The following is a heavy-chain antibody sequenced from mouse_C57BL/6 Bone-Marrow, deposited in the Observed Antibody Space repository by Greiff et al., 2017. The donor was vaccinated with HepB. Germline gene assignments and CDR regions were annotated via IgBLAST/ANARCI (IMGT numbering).Heavy chain of an antibody. CDR3: ARWDYYGSLWYFDV. Sequence: VQLQQSGAELVRPGASVKLSCTASGFNIKDYYMHWVKQRPEQGLEWIGRIDPEDGDTEYAPKFKSKATLTVDKPSSTAYMQLSSLTSEDSAVYYCARWDYYGSLWYFDVWGTGTTVTVSS. J-gene: IGHJ1*03. CDR2: IDPEDGDT. D-gene: IGHD1-1*01. V-gene: IGHV14-1*01. CDR1: GFNIKDYY.